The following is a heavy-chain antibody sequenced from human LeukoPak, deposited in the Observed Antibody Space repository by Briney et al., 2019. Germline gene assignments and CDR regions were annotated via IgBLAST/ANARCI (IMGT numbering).Heavy chain of an antibody. J-gene: IGHJ4*02. Sequence: ASVKVSCKASGYTFTSYGISWVRQAPGQGLEWMGWISAYNGNTNYAQKLQGRATITTDTSTSTAYMELRSLRSDDTAVYYCARDHGSGSYLDYWGQGTLVTVSS. D-gene: IGHD3-10*01. CDR2: ISAYNGNT. CDR3: ARDHGSGSYLDY. V-gene: IGHV1-18*01. CDR1: GYTFTSYG.